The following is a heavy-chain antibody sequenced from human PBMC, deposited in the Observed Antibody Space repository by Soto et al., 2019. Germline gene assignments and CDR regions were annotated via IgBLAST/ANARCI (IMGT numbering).Heavy chain of an antibody. CDR2: TFYRGST. D-gene: IGHD2-2*01. CDR3: ARGSNSNFEGPIV. Sequence: ASETLSLTCTISGGSISDYSWNWIRQPPGRGLEWIGHTFYRGSTKYNPSLWDRVTISRGSSQTQLSLRLKSVTAADTAIYYCARGSNSNFEGPIVWGQGILVTVSS. J-gene: IGHJ4*02. CDR1: GGSISDYS. V-gene: IGHV4-59*01.